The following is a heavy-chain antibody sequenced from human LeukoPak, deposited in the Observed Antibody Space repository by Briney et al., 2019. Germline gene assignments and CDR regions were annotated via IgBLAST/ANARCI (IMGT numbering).Heavy chain of an antibody. Sequence: PGGSLRLSCAASGFTVSSNYMSWVRQAPGKGLEWVSVIYSGGSTYYADSVEGRFTISRDNSKNTLYLQMNSLRAEDTAVYYCAKQGGYSYGYYFDYWGQGTLVTVSS. CDR1: GFTVSSNY. J-gene: IGHJ4*02. V-gene: IGHV3-53*01. CDR2: IYSGGST. D-gene: IGHD5-18*01. CDR3: AKQGGYSYGYYFDY.